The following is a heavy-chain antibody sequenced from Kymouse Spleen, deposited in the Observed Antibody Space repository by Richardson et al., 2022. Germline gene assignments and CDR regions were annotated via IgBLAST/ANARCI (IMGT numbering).Heavy chain of an antibody. V-gene: IGHV3-21*03. CDR1: GFTFSSYS. J-gene: IGHJ6*02. CDR2: ISSSSSYI. D-gene: IGHD3-9*01. Sequence: EVQLVESGGGLVKPGGSLRLSCAASGFTFSSYSMNWVRQAPGKGLEWVSSISSSSSYIYYADSVKGRFTISRDNAKNSLYLQMNSLRAEDTAVYYCARMDYDILTGYYPYYYYYGMDVWGQGTTVTVSS. CDR3: ARMDYDILTGYYPYYYYYGMDV.